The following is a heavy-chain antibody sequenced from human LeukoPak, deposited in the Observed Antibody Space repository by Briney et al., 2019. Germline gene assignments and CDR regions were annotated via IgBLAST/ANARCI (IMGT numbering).Heavy chain of an antibody. Sequence: GGSLRLSCAASGFTFSNYWMEWVRQAPGKGLGWVSRISSDGSHTRYAESVKGRLTISRDNAKNTLYLKMNRLRAEETAVYYSARESLQAIPPYFHSWGQATLVTVSS. CDR1: GFTFSNYW. J-gene: IGHJ4*02. CDR3: ARESLQAIPPYFHS. D-gene: IGHD2-21*01. CDR2: ISSDGSHT. V-gene: IGHV3-74*01.